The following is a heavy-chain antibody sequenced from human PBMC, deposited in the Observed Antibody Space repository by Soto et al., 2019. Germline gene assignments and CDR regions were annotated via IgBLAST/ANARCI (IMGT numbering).Heavy chain of an antibody. D-gene: IGHD3-22*01. CDR3: ARHHGGYYYDCSGYYNPYFQH. J-gene: IGHJ1*01. CDR2: IYYSGST. V-gene: IGHV4-39*01. Sequence: SETLSLTCTVSGGSISSSSYYWGWIRQPPGKGLEWIGSIYYSGSTYYNPSLKSRVTISVDTSKNQFSLKLSSVTAADTAVYYCARHHGGYYYDCSGYYNPYFQHWGQGTLVTVSS. CDR1: GGSISSSSYY.